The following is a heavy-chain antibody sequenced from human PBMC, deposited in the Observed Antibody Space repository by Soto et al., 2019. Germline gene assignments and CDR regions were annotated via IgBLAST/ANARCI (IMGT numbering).Heavy chain of an antibody. CDR1: GGTLSSYT. J-gene: IGHJ5*02. CDR2: IIPILGIA. Sequence: QVHLVQCGAEVKKPGSSVKVTCKASGGTLSSYTISWVRQAPGQGLEWVGRIIPILGIANYAQKFQGRVTITADKSTSTAYMELSSLRSEDTAVYYCAREEGFDPWGQGTLVTVSS. CDR3: AREEGFDP. V-gene: IGHV1-69*08.